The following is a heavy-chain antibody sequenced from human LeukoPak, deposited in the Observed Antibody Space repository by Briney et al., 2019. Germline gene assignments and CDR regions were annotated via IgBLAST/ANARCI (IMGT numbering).Heavy chain of an antibody. J-gene: IGHJ4*02. CDR2: IYTSGST. V-gene: IGHV4-61*02. CDR1: GGSISSGSYY. CDR3: ARGRLDSSGYTFDY. D-gene: IGHD3-22*01. Sequence: SETPPLTCTVSGGSISSGSYYWSWIPQPAGKGLEWVGRIYTSGSTNYNPSLKSRVTISVDTSKNQFSLKLSSVTAADTAVYYCARGRLDSSGYTFDYWGQGTLVTVSS.